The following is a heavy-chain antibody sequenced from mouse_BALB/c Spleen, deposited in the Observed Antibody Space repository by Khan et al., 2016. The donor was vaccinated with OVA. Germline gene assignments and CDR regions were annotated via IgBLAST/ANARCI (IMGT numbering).Heavy chain of an antibody. CDR3: ANMARTIN. V-gene: IGHV5-6-3*01. J-gene: IGHJ2*01. Sequence: EVELVESGGGLVQPGGSLKLSCAASGFTFSSYGMSWVRQTPDKRLELVATINSNGGSTYYPDSVKGRFTISRDNAKNTLYLQMSSLKSEDTAMYYRANMARTINWGQGTTLTVSS. CDR1: GFTFSSYG. CDR2: INSNGGST.